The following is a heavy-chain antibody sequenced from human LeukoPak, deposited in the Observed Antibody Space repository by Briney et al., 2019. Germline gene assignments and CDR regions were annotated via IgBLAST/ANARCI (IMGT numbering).Heavy chain of an antibody. Sequence: SETLSLTCTVSGGSISSGDYYWSWIRQPPGKGLEWIGYIYYSGSTYYNPSLKSRVTTSVDTSKNQFSLKLSSVTAADTAVYYCARGRRNVLLWFGELIWGQGTLVTVSS. CDR1: GGSISSGDYY. CDR3: ARGRRNVLLWFGELI. V-gene: IGHV4-30-4*08. CDR2: IYYSGST. D-gene: IGHD3-10*01. J-gene: IGHJ4*02.